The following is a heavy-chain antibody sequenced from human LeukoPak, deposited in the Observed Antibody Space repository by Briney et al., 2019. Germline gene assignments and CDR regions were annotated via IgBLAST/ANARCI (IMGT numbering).Heavy chain of an antibody. D-gene: IGHD3-10*01. V-gene: IGHV4-34*01. CDR2: INHSGST. Sequence: SETLSLTCAVYGGSFSGYYWSWIRQPPGKGLEWIGEINHSGSTNYNPSLKSRVTISVDTSKNQFSLKLSSVTAADTAVYYCASGGGPVDYWGQGTLVTVSS. J-gene: IGHJ4*02. CDR3: ASGGGPVDY. CDR1: GGSFSGYY.